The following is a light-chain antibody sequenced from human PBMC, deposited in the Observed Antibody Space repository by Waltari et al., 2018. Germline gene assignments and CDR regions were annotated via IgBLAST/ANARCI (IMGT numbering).Light chain of an antibody. CDR2: DVS. Sequence: QSALTQPASVSGSPGQSITISCTGTSSYVGAYNYVSWYQQHPGKAPKLMIFDVSNPPAGVSNRFSGSKSGNTASLTISGLQAEDEADYYCSSYISSSTLELFGGGTSLTVL. J-gene: IGLJ2*01. V-gene: IGLV2-14*03. CDR1: SSYVGAYNY. CDR3: SSYISSSTLEL.